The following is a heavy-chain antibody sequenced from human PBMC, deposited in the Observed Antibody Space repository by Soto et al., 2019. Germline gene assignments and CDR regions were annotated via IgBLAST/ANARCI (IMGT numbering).Heavy chain of an antibody. D-gene: IGHD3-3*01. J-gene: IGHJ4*02. CDR1: GFTFSNAW. CDR3: TTDSTIFGVVVDY. V-gene: IGHV3-15*07. CDR2: IKSKTDGGTT. Sequence: EVQLVESGGGLVKPGGSLRLSCAASGFTFSNAWMNWVRQAPGKGLEWVGLIKSKTDGGTTDYAAPVKGRFTISRDDSKNTLYLQMNRLKTEDPAVYYCTTDSTIFGVVVDYWGQGTLVTVSS.